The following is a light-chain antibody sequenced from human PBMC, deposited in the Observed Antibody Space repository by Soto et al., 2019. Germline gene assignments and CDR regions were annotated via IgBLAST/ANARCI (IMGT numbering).Light chain of an antibody. J-gene: IGKJ5*01. CDR3: QQVNSFPPP. CDR1: QGISTG. CDR2: AAS. Sequence: DIQMTQSPSSVSASVGDRVTITCRASQGISTGLAWYQQKPGKAPQLLIYAASSLKSGVPSRFSGSGSGTDFPLTISSLQPEDFATYYCQQVNSFPPPFGQGTRLEIK. V-gene: IGKV1D-12*01.